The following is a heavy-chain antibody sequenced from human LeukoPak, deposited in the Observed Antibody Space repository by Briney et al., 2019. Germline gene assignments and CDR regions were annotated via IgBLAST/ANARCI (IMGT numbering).Heavy chain of an antibody. CDR3: ARERYCSSTSCRAYFDY. CDR1: GDTFSSYA. V-gene: IGHV1-69*13. Sequence: ASVKVSCKASGDTFSSYAISWVRQAPGQGLEWMGGIIPIFGTANYAQKFQGRVTITADESTSTAYMELSSLRSEDTAVYYCARERYCSSTSCRAYFDYWGQGTLVTVSS. J-gene: IGHJ4*02. CDR2: IIPIFGTA. D-gene: IGHD2-2*01.